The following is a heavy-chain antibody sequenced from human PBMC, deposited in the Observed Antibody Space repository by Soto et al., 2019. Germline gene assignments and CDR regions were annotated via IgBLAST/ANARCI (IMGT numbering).Heavy chain of an antibody. Sequence: QVQLVESGGGVVQPGRSLRLSCAASGFTFSSYGMHWVRQAPGKGLEWVAVIWYDGSNKYYADSVKGRFTISRDNSKNTLSLQMNSLRAEDTAVYYCARDYQGSGSSIYYYYGMDVWGQGTTVTVSS. CDR2: IWYDGSNK. CDR1: GFTFSSYG. V-gene: IGHV3-33*01. J-gene: IGHJ6*02. D-gene: IGHD3-10*01. CDR3: ARDYQGSGSSIYYYYGMDV.